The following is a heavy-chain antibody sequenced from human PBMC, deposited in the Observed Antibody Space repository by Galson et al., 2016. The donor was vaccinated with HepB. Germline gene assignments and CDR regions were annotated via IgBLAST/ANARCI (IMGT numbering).Heavy chain of an antibody. D-gene: IGHD7-27*01. Sequence: SLRLSCAASGFTFSRYSMSWVRQAPGKGLEWVSFISDSTTTIYYAESVKGRFTISRDSARNSLYLQMSSLRDEDTAIYYCARDLTGADYWGQGTLVTVSS. J-gene: IGHJ4*02. V-gene: IGHV3-48*02. CDR1: GFTFSRYS. CDR3: ARDLTGADY. CDR2: ISDSTTTI.